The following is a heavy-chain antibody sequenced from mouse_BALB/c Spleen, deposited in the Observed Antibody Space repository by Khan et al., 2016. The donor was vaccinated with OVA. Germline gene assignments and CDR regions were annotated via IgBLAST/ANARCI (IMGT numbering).Heavy chain of an antibody. CDR2: ISSGGRT. V-gene: IGHV5-6-5*01. J-gene: IGHJ3*01. Sequence: DVQLVESGGGLVKPGGSLKVSCAASGFTFSNYAMSWVRQTPEKRLEWVASISSGGRTYYPDSVKGRFTISRDNARNILYLQMRSLRSEDTAMYYCARDYWFVYWGQGTLVTVSA. CDR3: ARDYWFVY. CDR1: GFTFSNYA.